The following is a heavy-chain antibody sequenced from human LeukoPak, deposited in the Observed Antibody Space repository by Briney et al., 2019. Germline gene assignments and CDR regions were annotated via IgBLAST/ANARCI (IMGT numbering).Heavy chain of an antibody. D-gene: IGHD2-2*01. CDR2: ISSSSSYI. J-gene: IGHJ4*02. V-gene: IGHV3-21*06. CDR3: ARMVYCSRTMCYREFDY. Sequence: NSGGSLRLSCAASGFTFSSYSMDWVRQAPGKGLEWVSSISSSSSYIYYADSVKGRFTISRDNAKNSLYLQMNSLRADDTAVYYCARMVYCSRTMCYREFDYWGQGTLVTVSS. CDR1: GFTFSSYS.